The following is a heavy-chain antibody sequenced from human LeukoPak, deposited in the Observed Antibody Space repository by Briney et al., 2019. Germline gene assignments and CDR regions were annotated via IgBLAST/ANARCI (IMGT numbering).Heavy chain of an antibody. Sequence: PGGSLRLSCAASGFTFSSYSMNWVRQAPGKGLEWVSSISSSSSYIYYADSVKGRFTISRDNAKNSLYLQMNSLRAEDTAVYYCARNPPNRYRSSTSCCPFDYWGQGTLVTVSS. CDR2: ISSSSSYI. CDR3: ARNPPNRYRSSTSCCPFDY. V-gene: IGHV3-21*01. J-gene: IGHJ4*02. CDR1: GFTFSSYS. D-gene: IGHD2-2*01.